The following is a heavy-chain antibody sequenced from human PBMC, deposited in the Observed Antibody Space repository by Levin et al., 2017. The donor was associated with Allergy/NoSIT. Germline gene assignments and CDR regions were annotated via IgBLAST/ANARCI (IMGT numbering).Heavy chain of an antibody. CDR2: ISGISSHM. J-gene: IGHJ5*02. D-gene: IGHD6-13*01. CDR3: ARDLGTSGWSVDL. CDR1: GFPFGTYA. Sequence: GESLKISCTASGFPFGTYAMVWVRQAPGKGLEWISYISGISSHMYYADSVKCRFTVSRDNHRNSLSLQMNGLREEDTADYYCARDLGTSGWSVDLWGQGTRVTV. V-gene: IGHV3-48*02.